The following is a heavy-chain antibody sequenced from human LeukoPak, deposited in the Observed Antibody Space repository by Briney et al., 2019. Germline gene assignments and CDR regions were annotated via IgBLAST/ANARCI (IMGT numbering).Heavy chain of an antibody. V-gene: IGHV3-21*01. CDR3: ARDFYSGSWGGWYAY. CDR1: GFTFSSYS. Sequence: GGSLRLSCAAPGFTFSSYSMNWVRQAPGKGLEWVSSISSSSSYIYYADSVKGRFTISRDNAKNSLYLQMNSLRAEDTAVYYCARDFYSGSWGGWYAYWGQGTLVTVSS. D-gene: IGHD6-19*01. J-gene: IGHJ4*02. CDR2: ISSSSSYI.